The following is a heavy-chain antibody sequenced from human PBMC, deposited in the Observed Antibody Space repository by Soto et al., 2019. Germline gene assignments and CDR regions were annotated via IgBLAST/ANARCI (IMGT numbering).Heavy chain of an antibody. CDR2: IRSKTNSYAT. V-gene: IGHV3-73*01. D-gene: IGHD6-19*01. CDR1: GFTFGGSA. CDR3: TRQTDAVQWLVVPTDYNFDY. J-gene: IGHJ4*02. Sequence: GGSLRLSCAASGFTFGGSAMHWVRQASGKGLEWVGHIRSKTNSYATAYAESVKGRFTISRDDSMNTAYLQMNSLKTEDTAVYFCTRQTDAVQWLVVPTDYNFDYWGQGTLVTVSS.